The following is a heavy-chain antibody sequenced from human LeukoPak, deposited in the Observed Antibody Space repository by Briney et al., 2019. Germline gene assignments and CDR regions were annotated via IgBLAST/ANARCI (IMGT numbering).Heavy chain of an antibody. CDR3: ARQGSLRGY. CDR2: IYYSGST. CDR1: GGSISSSSYY. D-gene: IGHD3-3*01. J-gene: IGHJ4*02. V-gene: IGHV4-39*01. Sequence: SETLSLTCTVSGGSISSSSYYWGWNRQPPGKGLEWIGSIYYSGSTYYNPPLKSRVTISVDTSKNQFSLKLSSVTAADTAVYYCARQGSLRGYWGQGTLVTVSS.